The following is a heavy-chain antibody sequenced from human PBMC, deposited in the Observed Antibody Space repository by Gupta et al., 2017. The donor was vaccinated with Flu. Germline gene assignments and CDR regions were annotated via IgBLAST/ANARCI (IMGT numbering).Heavy chain of an antibody. J-gene: IGHJ6*02. D-gene: IGHD6-13*01. CDR1: GGSISSSSYY. V-gene: IGHV4-39*01. CDR3: ARLGPSAAADPYYYYYGMDV. Sequence: QLQLQESGPGLVKPSETLSLTCTVSGGSISSSSYYWGWIRQPPGKGLEWIGSIYYSGSTYYNPSLKSRVTISVDTSKNQFSLKLSSVTAADTAVYYCARLGPSAAADPYYYYYGMDVWGQGTTVTVSS. CDR2: IYYSGST.